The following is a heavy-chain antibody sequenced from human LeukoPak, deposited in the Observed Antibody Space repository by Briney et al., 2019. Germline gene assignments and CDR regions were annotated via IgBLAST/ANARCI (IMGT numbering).Heavy chain of an antibody. Sequence: ASVKVSCKASGYTFTSYAMNWVRQAPGQGLEWMGWISAYNGNTNYAQKLQGRVTMTTDTSTSTAYMELRSLRSDDTAVYYCARGPRYNWNYASDYWGQGTLVTVSS. CDR3: ARGPRYNWNYASDY. CDR1: GYTFTSYA. D-gene: IGHD1-7*01. J-gene: IGHJ4*02. CDR2: ISAYNGNT. V-gene: IGHV1-18*01.